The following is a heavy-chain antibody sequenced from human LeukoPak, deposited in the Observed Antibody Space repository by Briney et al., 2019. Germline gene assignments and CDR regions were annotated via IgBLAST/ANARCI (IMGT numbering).Heavy chain of an antibody. J-gene: IGHJ3*02. CDR3: ASPILYDPGAFDI. V-gene: IGHV1-2*06. D-gene: IGHD2-8*01. Sequence: ASVKVSCKASGYTFTGYYMHWVRQAPGQGLEWMGRINPNSGGTNYVQKFQGRVTMTRDTSISTAYMELSRLRSDDTAVYYCASPILYDPGAFDIWGQGTMVTVSS. CDR2: INPNSGGT. CDR1: GYTFTGYY.